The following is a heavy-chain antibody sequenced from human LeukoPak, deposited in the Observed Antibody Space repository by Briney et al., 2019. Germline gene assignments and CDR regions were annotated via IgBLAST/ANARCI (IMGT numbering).Heavy chain of an antibody. CDR3: ARVPFYFGSGSSTYYFDY. CDR2: ISYDGSNQ. Sequence: GGSLRLSCAASGFTFSSYTLHWVRQAPGKGLEWVAVISYDGSNQYYADSVKGRFTISRDNSKNTLCLQMNSLRVEDTAVYFCARVPFYFGSGSSTYYFDYWGQGTLVTVSS. CDR1: GFTFSSYT. J-gene: IGHJ4*02. D-gene: IGHD3-10*01. V-gene: IGHV3-30*04.